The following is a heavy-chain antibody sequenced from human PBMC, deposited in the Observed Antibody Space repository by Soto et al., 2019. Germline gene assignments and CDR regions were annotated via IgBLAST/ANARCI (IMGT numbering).Heavy chain of an antibody. J-gene: IGHJ6*02. V-gene: IGHV4-30-4*01. D-gene: IGHD7-27*01. CDR1: GGSISSGDYY. CDR3: ARGNPLGYYGMDV. CDR2: IYYSGST. Sequence: SETLSLTCTVSGGSISSGDYYWSWIRQPPGKGLEWIGYIYYSGSTYYNPSLKSRVTISVDTSKNQFSLKLSSVTAADTAVYYCARGNPLGYYGMDVWGQGTTVTVS.